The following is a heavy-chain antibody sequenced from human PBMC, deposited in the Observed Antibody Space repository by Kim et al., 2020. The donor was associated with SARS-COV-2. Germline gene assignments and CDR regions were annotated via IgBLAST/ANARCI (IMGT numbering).Heavy chain of an antibody. D-gene: IGHD3-22*01. CDR1: GFTFSSYA. Sequence: GGSLRLSCAASGFTFSSYAMSWVRQAPGKGLEWVSAISGSGGSTYYADSVKGRFTISRDNSKNTLYLQMNSLRAEDTAVYYCAKDGRMGAYYYDSSGYYLVRWFDPWGQGTLVTVSS. J-gene: IGHJ5*02. CDR2: ISGSGGST. CDR3: AKDGRMGAYYYDSSGYYLVRWFDP. V-gene: IGHV3-23*01.